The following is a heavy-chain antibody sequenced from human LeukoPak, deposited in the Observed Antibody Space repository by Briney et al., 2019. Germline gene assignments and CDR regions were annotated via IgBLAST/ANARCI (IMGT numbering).Heavy chain of an antibody. J-gene: IGHJ2*01. Sequence: GRSLRLSCAASGFTFSSYDMHWVRQAPGKGLEWVAVISYNGNNKYCADSVKGRLTISRDNSKKTLYLQMNSLRAEDTAVYYCARDGYNEEDWYFDLWGRGILVTVSS. D-gene: IGHD5-24*01. CDR2: ISYNGNNK. V-gene: IGHV3-30-3*01. CDR3: ARDGYNEEDWYFDL. CDR1: GFTFSSYD.